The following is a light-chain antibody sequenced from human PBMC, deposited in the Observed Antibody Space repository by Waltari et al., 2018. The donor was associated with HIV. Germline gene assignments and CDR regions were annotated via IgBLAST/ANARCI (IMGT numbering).Light chain of an antibody. J-gene: IGKJ2*03. CDR1: QTLNNND. CDR2: GAS. Sequence: EVELTQSPDTLSLSPGETATLSCRATQTLNNNDLAWYQQRPGQAPRLLIYGASSRATGISDRFSGSGSETDFTLTITRLGPEDSAVYWCQQYGSSPYSFGQGTKLEI. CDR3: QQYGSSPYS. V-gene: IGKV3-20*01.